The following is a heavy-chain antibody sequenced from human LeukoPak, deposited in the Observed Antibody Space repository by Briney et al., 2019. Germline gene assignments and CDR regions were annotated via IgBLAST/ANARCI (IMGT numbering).Heavy chain of an antibody. CDR1: GFTFNNYA. V-gene: IGHV3-23*01. CDR3: AKDRAAPATPYNWFDP. D-gene: IGHD6-13*01. CDR2: ISGSGGST. J-gene: IGHJ5*02. Sequence: GGSLRLSCAASGFTFNNYAMSWVRQAPAKGLEWVSNISGSGGSTYYADSVKGRFTISRDNSRTTLYRQMNSLRAEDTAVYYCAKDRAAPATPYNWFDPWGQGTLVTVSS.